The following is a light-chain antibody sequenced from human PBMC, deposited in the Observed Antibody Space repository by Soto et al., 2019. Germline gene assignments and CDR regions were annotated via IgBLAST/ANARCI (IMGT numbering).Light chain of an antibody. Sequence: QSALTQPASVSGSPGQSITIPCTGTSSDVGGYNYVSGYQQPPGKAPKLMINDVSNRPSGVSNRFSGSKSGNTASLTISGLQAEDEADYYCSSYTSSSTYVVFGGGTKLTVL. CDR2: DVS. V-gene: IGLV2-14*01. CDR3: SSYTSSSTYVV. CDR1: SSDVGGYNY. J-gene: IGLJ2*01.